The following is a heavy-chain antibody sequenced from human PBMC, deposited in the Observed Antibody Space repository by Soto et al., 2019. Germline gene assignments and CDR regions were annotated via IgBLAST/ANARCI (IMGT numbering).Heavy chain of an antibody. Sequence: GGALRLSCAASGFTFSDYYMSWIRQAPGKGLEWVSYISSSGSTIYYADSVKGRFTISRDNAKNSLYLQMNSLRAEDTAVYYCARLYSSGWFDYWGQGTLVTVSS. CDR2: ISSSGSTI. CDR3: ARLYSSGWFDY. CDR1: GFTFSDYY. J-gene: IGHJ4*02. V-gene: IGHV3-11*01. D-gene: IGHD6-19*01.